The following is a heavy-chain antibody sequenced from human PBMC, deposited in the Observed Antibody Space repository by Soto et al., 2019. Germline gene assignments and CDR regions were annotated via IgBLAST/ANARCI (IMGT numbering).Heavy chain of an antibody. V-gene: IGHV1-8*01. CDR3: ARDHYGGGYGYGYYYYYYGMDV. Sequence: ASVKVSCKASGYTFTSYGINWVRQATGQGLEWMGWMNPNSGNTGYAQKFQGRVTMTRNTSISTAYMELSSLRSEDTAVYYCARDHYGGGYGYGYYYYYYGMDVWGQGTTVTVSS. CDR2: MNPNSGNT. D-gene: IGHD4-17*01. CDR1: GYTFTSYG. J-gene: IGHJ6*02.